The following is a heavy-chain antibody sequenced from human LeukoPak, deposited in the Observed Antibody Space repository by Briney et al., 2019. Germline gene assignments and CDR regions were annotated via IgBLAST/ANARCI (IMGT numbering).Heavy chain of an antibody. CDR1: GYTFTSYY. CDR2: INPSGGST. Sequence: ASVKVSCKASGYTFTSYYMHWVRQAPGQGLEWMGIINPSGGSTSYAQKFQGRVTITRNTSISTAYMELSSLRSEDMAVYYCARARYETRIWPKSRYDYYHYMDVWGKGTTVTVSS. CDR3: ARARYETRIWPKSRYDYYHYMDV. J-gene: IGHJ6*03. V-gene: IGHV1-46*01. D-gene: IGHD3-3*01.